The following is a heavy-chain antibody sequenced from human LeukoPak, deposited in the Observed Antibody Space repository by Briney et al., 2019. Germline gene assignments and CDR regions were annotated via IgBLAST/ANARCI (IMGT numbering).Heavy chain of an antibody. CDR3: ARDRGNQRGYYYYYMDV. CDR2: IYSGGGT. V-gene: IGHV3-53*01. J-gene: IGHJ6*03. Sequence: GGSLRLSCAASGFTVSSNYISWVRQAPGKGLEWVSVIYSGGGTNYADSVKGRFTISRDNSKNTLYLQMNSLRAEDTAVYYCARDRGNQRGYYYYYMDVWGKGTTVTVSS. CDR1: GFTVSSNY. D-gene: IGHD1-14*01.